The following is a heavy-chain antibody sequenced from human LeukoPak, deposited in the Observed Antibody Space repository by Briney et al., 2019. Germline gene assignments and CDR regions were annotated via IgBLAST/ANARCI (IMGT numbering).Heavy chain of an antibody. CDR1: GGSTTGYF. D-gene: IGHD3-22*01. CDR2: VYYSGRT. V-gene: IGHV4-59*08. Sequence: SETLSLTCTVYGGSTTGYFWTWIRQPPGKGLEWIGYVYYSGRTSYNPSLKSRVTISVDTSKNQFSLKLSSVTAADTAVYHCARHMTVTYDAFDIWGQGTMVTVS. CDR3: ARHMTVTYDAFDI. J-gene: IGHJ3*02.